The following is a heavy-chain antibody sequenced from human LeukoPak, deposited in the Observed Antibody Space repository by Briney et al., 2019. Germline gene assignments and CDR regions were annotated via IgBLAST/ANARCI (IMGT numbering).Heavy chain of an antibody. V-gene: IGHV4-34*01. Sequence: SETLSLTCAVYGGSFSGYYWSWIRQPPGKGLEWIGEINHSGSTNYNPSLKSRVTISVDTSKNQFSLKLSSVTAADTAVYYCARGPVLFPFLNKGFWFDPWAREPWSPSPQ. CDR3: ARGPVLFPFLNKGFWFDP. J-gene: IGHJ5*02. D-gene: IGHD1/OR15-1a*01. CDR1: GGSFSGYY. CDR2: INHSGST.